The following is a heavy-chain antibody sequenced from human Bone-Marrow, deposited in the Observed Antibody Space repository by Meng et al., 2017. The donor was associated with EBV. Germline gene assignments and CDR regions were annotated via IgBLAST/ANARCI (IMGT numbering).Heavy chain of an antibody. CDR3: ARVKGLGATLGYYFDF. J-gene: IGHJ4*02. CDR1: GGTLNNYA. V-gene: IGHV1-69*06. CDR2: IIPIFVTP. Sequence: QSGACVKKPGASVKLSCRASGGTLNNYAISWVRQAPGQGLEWMGGIIPIFVTPNYARKFQGRVTITADKSTSTSYMELSSLRSDDTAVYYCARVKGLGATLGYYFDFWGQGTLVTVSS. D-gene: IGHD1-26*01.